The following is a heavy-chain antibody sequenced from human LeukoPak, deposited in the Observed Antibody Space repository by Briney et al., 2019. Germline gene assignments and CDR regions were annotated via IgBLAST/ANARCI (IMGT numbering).Heavy chain of an antibody. D-gene: IGHD2-15*01. CDR2: ISSSSSYI. CDR1: GFTLSSYS. Sequence: GGSLRLSCAASGFTLSSYSMNWVRQAPGKGLEWVSSISSSSSYIYYADSVKGRFTISRDNAKNSLYLQMNSLRAEDTAVYYCASQGRYSGDYNYWGQGTLVTVSS. CDR3: ASQGRYSGDYNY. V-gene: IGHV3-21*01. J-gene: IGHJ4*02.